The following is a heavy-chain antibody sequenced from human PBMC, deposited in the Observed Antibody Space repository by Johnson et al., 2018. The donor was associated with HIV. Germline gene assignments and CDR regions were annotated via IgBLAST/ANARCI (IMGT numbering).Heavy chain of an antibody. CDR2: ISYDGSNK. D-gene: IGHD7-27*01. CDR3: ALNWGAEGAFDI. Sequence: QVQLVESEGGLVKPGGSLRLSCAASGFTFSSYWMSWVRQAPGKGLEWVAVISYDGSNKYYADSVKGRFTISRDNAKNSLYLQMNSLRAEDTAVYYCALNWGAEGAFDIWGQGTMVTVSS. V-gene: IGHV3-30*03. CDR1: GFTFSSYW. J-gene: IGHJ3*02.